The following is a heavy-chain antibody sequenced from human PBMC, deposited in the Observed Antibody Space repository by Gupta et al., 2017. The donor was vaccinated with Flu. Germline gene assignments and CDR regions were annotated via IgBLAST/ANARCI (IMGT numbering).Heavy chain of an antibody. D-gene: IGHD3-10*01. CDR3: ERAFGVGRTDWEL. Sequence: QVQLQESGPGLVKPSETLSLTCTVSGGSISGYFWTWIRQPAGKGLEWIGQIYSRGSTNYNPSLESRVTMAVDTASKQLSRKLSSVTAADTSVDAGERAFGVGRTDWELWGQGTLV. CDR1: GGSISGYF. V-gene: IGHV4-4*07. CDR2: IYSRGST. J-gene: IGHJ4*02.